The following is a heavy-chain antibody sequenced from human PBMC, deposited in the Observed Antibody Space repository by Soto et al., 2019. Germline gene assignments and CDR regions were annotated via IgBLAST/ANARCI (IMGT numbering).Heavy chain of an antibody. D-gene: IGHD3-22*01. CDR1: GGSISSYY. Sequence: SETLSLTCTVSGGSISSYYWSWIRQPPGKGLEWIGYIYYSETNYNPSLKSRVTISVNTSKNQFSLKLSSVTAADTAVYYCAREGYYDSSGYSWFAPRAQRTLVPVSS. V-gene: IGHV4-59*01. CDR3: AREGYYDSSGYSWFAP. CDR2: IYYSET. J-gene: IGHJ5*02.